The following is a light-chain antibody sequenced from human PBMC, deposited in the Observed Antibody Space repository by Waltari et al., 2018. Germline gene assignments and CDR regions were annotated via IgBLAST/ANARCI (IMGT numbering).Light chain of an antibody. J-gene: IGLJ3*02. CDR1: SGHSNYA. Sequence: QLVLTQSPSASASLGASVKLTCTLSSGHSNYAIAWHQQQPGKGARFLMKINSDGSHNKGDGIPDRFSGSTSGAERYLTISRRQSEDEAAYYCQTWGTGWVFGGGTKLTVL. CDR2: INSDGSH. V-gene: IGLV4-69*01. CDR3: QTWGTGWV.